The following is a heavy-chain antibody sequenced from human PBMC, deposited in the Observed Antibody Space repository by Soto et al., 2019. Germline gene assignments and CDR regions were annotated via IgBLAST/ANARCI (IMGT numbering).Heavy chain of an antibody. J-gene: IGHJ3*02. CDR1: GFTFNDYY. CDR2: ITSSGSTI. D-gene: IGHD1-26*01. V-gene: IGHV3-11*04. Sequence: PGGSLRLSCAASGFTFNDYYMSWIRQAPGKGLEWISYITSSGSTIYYADSVKGRFTISRDNSKNTLYLQMNSLRAEDTAAHYCARDSRATGAGAFDIWGLGTMVTVSS. CDR3: ARDSRATGAGAFDI.